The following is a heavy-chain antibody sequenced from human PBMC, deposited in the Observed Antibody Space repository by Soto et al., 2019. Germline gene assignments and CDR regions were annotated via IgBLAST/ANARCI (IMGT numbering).Heavy chain of an antibody. CDR1: GFSFSTYS. D-gene: IGHD6-6*01. CDR3: ARGGSSSDNGMDV. CDR2: ISSRSYNI. V-gene: IGHV3-48*02. J-gene: IGHJ6*02. Sequence: EVQLVESGGGLVQPGGSLRLSCAASGFSFSTYSMNWVRQAPGKGLEWVSYISSRSYNIYYVDSVKGRFTISRDNAKNPQYLQMNSLRDEDTSVYYCARGGSSSDNGMDVWGQGTTVTVSS.